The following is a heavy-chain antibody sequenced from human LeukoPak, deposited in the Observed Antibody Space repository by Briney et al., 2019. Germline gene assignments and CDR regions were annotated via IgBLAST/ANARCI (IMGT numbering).Heavy chain of an antibody. D-gene: IGHD3-10*01. Sequence: ASVKVSCKASGYTFTSYAMNWVRQAPGQGLEWMGWINTNTGNPTYAQGFTGRFVFSLDTSVSTAYLQISSLKAEDTAVYYCARDWDGSGSYSVDYWGQGTLVTVSS. V-gene: IGHV7-4-1*02. CDR3: ARDWDGSGSYSVDY. CDR1: GYTFTSYA. J-gene: IGHJ4*02. CDR2: INTNTGNP.